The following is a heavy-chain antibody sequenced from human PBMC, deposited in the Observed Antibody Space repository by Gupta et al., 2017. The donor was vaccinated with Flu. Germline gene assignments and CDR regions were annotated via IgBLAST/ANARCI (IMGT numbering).Heavy chain of an antibody. CDR3: TWINRVPGVSDGSSYYYYMDV. V-gene: IGHV3-15*01. CDR1: GFNFIYAW. J-gene: IGHJ6*03. D-gene: IGHD1-14*01. Sequence: EAQLVESGGDLVKPGGSLRISCAASGFNFIYAWMNWVRQAPGKGLEWVGRIKSKAGGETTDYAAPVKGRFTISRDDSKTTVYLHMTNLKVEDTAVYYCTWINRVPGVSDGSSYYYYMDVWGKGTTVTVSS. CDR2: IKSKAGGETT.